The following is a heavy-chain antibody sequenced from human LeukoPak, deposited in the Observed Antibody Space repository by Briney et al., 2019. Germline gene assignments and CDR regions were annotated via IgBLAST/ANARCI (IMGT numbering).Heavy chain of an antibody. D-gene: IGHD6-19*01. V-gene: IGHV3-7*03. CDR1: GFNFRDHW. CDR2: IKTDGSET. J-gene: IGHJ4*02. Sequence: GGSLRLSCAASGFNFRDHWMDWVRQAPGKGLEWVGHIKTDGSETYXXDSLRGRXSISRDNTNNALYLQMNSLRVEDTAVYYCVKNNGWFHLAQWGQGTLVTVSS. CDR3: VKNNGWFHLAQ.